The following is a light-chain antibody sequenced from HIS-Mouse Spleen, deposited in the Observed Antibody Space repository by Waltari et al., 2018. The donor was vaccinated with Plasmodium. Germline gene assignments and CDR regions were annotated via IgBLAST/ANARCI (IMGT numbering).Light chain of an antibody. CDR2: ITR. V-gene: IGLV7-43*01. Sequence: QTVVTQEPSLTVSPGGTVTLTCASSTGAVTRGYYPNWFQQKPGQAPRALIYITRNKHSWTPTRFSGSLLGGKAALTLSGVQPEDEAEYYCLLYYGGARVFGGGTKLTVL. CDR1: TGAVTRGYY. J-gene: IGLJ3*02. CDR3: LLYYGGARV.